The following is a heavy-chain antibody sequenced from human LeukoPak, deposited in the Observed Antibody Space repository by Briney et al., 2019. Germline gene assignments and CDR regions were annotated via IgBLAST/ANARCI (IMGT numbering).Heavy chain of an antibody. CDR2: ISGSGGST. D-gene: IGHD5-12*01. Sequence: PGGSLRLSCAASGFTFSSYAMSWVRQAPGKGLEWVSAISGSGGSTFYADSVKGRFTISRDNSKNTLYLQMNSLRAEDTAVYYCAKGIVATIRSDAFDIWGQGTMVTVSS. J-gene: IGHJ3*02. CDR1: GFTFSSYA. V-gene: IGHV3-23*01. CDR3: AKGIVATIRSDAFDI.